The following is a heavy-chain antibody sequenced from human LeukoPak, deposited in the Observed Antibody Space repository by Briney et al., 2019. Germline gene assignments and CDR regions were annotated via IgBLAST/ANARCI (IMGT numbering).Heavy chain of an antibody. V-gene: IGHV3-23*01. D-gene: IGHD3-10*01. CDR3: AKDLRSGYGSGD. Sequence: PGGSLRLSCAASGFTFSSYAMSWVRQAPGKGLEWVSAISGSGGSTYYAASVKGRFTISRDNSKNTLYLQMNSLRAEDTAVYYCAKDLRSGYGSGDWGQGTLVTVSS. CDR2: ISGSGGST. CDR1: GFTFSSYA. J-gene: IGHJ4*02.